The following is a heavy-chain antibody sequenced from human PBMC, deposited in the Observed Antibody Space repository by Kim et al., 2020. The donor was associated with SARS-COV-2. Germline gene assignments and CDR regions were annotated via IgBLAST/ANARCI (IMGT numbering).Heavy chain of an antibody. CDR1: RGSVRSSSYY. J-gene: IGHJ4*02. CDR3: ASERKAVIGNLFDN. CDR2: IYYSGRT. D-gene: IGHD6-19*01. Sequence: SETLSLTCTVSRGSVRSSSYYWSWIRQSPGKGLEWIGYIYYSGRTAYNPSLKSRVTMSVDTSKNQFSLALNSVTAADTAVYYCASERKAVIGNLFDNWGQGALVTVSS. V-gene: IGHV4-61*01.